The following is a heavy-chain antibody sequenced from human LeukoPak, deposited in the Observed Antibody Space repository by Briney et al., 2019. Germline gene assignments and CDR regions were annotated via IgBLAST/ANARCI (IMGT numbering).Heavy chain of an antibody. Sequence: SLSLSCAASVFTFSDYYVSWIRQAPGRVLEWVSYIRSSGSTIYYPDSGKGRSTISRHNAKNPLYLQMNCLRAEDTAVYYCARGPERSLWFDPSGEETLVT. CDR3: ARGPERSLWFDP. D-gene: IGHD5-24*01. J-gene: IGHJ5*02. V-gene: IGHV3-11*04. CDR1: VFTFSDYY. CDR2: IRSSGSTI.